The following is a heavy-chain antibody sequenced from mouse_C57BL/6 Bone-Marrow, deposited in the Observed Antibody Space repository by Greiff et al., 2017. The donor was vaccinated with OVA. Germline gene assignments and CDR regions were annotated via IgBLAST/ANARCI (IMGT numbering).Heavy chain of an antibody. D-gene: IGHD2-10*01. Sequence: QVQLQQPGAELVKPGASVKLSCKASGYTFTSYWMQWVTQRPGQGLEWIGEIDPSDSYTNYNQKFKGKATLTVDTSSSTAYMQLSSLTSEDSAIYYCASYYGRDYWGQGTTLTVSS. CDR3: ASYYGRDY. V-gene: IGHV1-50*01. J-gene: IGHJ2*01. CDR1: GYTFTSYW. CDR2: IDPSDSYT.